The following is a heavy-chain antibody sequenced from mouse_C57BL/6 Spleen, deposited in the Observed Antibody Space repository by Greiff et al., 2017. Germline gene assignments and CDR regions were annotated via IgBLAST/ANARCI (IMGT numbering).Heavy chain of an antibody. Sequence: EVQLVESGGDLVKPGGSLKLSCAASGFTFSSYGMSWVRQTPDKRLEWVATISSGGSYTYYPDSVKGRFTISRDNAKNTLYLQMSNLKSEDTATYYCARERLYYDDDDPYFDYWGQGTTLTVSS. CDR3: ARERLYYDDDDPYFDY. D-gene: IGHD2-4*01. CDR2: ISSGGSYT. V-gene: IGHV5-6*01. CDR1: GFTFSSYG. J-gene: IGHJ2*01.